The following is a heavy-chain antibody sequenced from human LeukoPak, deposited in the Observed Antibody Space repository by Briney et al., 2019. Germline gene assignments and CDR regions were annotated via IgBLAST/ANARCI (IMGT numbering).Heavy chain of an antibody. D-gene: IGHD2-15*01. CDR3: ARLYCSGGSCYGNWFDP. V-gene: IGHV5-51*01. Sequence: GESLKISCQGSGYSFTNYWIAWVRQMPGKGLEWMGSILPGGSDTRYNPSFQGQVIMSADKSISTVYLQWSSLKASDTAMYYCARLYCSGGSCYGNWFDPWGQGTLVTVSS. CDR2: ILPGGSDT. J-gene: IGHJ5*02. CDR1: GYSFTNYW.